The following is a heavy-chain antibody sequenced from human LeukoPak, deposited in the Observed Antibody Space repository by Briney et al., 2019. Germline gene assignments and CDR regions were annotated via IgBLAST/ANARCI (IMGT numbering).Heavy chain of an antibody. Sequence: SETLSLTCAVYGGSFSGYYWSWIRQPPGKGLEWIGYIYYSGSTNYNPSLKSRVTISVDTSKNQFSLKLSSVTAADTAVYYCARDKESAFDIWGQGTMVTVSS. CDR1: GGSFSGYY. V-gene: IGHV4-59*01. CDR3: ARDKESAFDI. J-gene: IGHJ3*02. CDR2: IYYSGST.